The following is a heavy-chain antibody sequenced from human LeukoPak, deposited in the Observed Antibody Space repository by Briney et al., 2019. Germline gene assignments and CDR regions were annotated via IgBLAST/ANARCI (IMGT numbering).Heavy chain of an antibody. J-gene: IGHJ4*02. D-gene: IGHD3-3*01. CDR2: MNPNSGNT. V-gene: IGHV1-8*03. Sequence: GASVKVSCKASGYTFTSYDINWVRQATGQGLEWMGWMNPNSGNTGYAQKFQGRVTITRNTSISTAYMKLSSLRSEDTAVYYCARGDFWSGYPFDYWGQGTLVTVSS. CDR1: GYTFTSYD. CDR3: ARGDFWSGYPFDY.